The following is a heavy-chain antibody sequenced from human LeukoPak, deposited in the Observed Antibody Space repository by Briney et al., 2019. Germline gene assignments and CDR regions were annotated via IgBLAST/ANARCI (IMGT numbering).Heavy chain of an antibody. CDR2: ISGSGGST. D-gene: IGHD3-3*01. Sequence: GGSLRLSCAASGFTFSSYAMSWVRQATGKGLEWVSAISGSGGSTYYADSVKGRFTISRDNSKNTLYLQMNSLRAEDTAVYYCTKGLVLRFLEWSPGAFDIWGQGTMVTVSS. V-gene: IGHV3-23*01. CDR1: GFTFSSYA. J-gene: IGHJ3*02. CDR3: TKGLVLRFLEWSPGAFDI.